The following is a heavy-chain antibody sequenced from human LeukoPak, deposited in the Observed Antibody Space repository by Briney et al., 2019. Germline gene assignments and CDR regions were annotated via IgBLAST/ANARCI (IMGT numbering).Heavy chain of an antibody. CDR1: GYIFTGYW. CDR2: IYPADSDT. Sequence: GESLKISCKGSGYIFTGYWIGWVRQMPGKGLEWMGIIYPADSDTRYSPSFQGQVTISADKSISTAYLQWSSLKASDTAMYYCARPHNQYSSSWFDAFDIWGQGTTVTVSS. D-gene: IGHD6-13*01. J-gene: IGHJ3*02. CDR3: ARPHNQYSSSWFDAFDI. V-gene: IGHV5-51*01.